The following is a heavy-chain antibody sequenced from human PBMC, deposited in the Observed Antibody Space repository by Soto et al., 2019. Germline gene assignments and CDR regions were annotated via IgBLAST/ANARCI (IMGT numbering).Heavy chain of an antibody. CDR2: LTRGGTT. V-gene: IGHV3-23*01. CDR3: AKRATTVPTPGNYFDC. Sequence: GGPLRLSCAAPGFSFGDYSMTWVRQAPGRGLQWVSTLTRGGTTFYADSVKGRFTISRDNSKNTLSLQMHSLRTEDTALYYCAKRATTVPTPGNYFDCWGQGTLVTVSS. D-gene: IGHD2-15*01. J-gene: IGHJ4*02. CDR1: GFSFGDYS.